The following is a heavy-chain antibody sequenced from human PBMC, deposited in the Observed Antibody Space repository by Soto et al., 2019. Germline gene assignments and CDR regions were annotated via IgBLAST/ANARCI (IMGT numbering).Heavy chain of an antibody. CDR1: GFTFSSYS. CDR2: ISSSSSTI. Sequence: GGSLRLSCAASGFTFSSYSMNWVRQAPGKGLEWVSYISSSSSTIYYADSVKGRFTISRDNAKNSLYLQMNSLRDEDTAVYYCAREGFMTTVNSYYYGMDVWGQGTTVTVSS. CDR3: AREGFMTTVNSYYYGMDV. J-gene: IGHJ6*02. D-gene: IGHD4-17*01. V-gene: IGHV3-48*02.